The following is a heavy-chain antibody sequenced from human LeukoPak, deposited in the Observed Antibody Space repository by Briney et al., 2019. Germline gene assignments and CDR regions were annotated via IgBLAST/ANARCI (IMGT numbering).Heavy chain of an antibody. CDR2: LNIDGSST. CDR1: GFTFSSYW. V-gene: IGHV3-74*01. CDR3: VQRGYSDSSAYYTFHH. Sequence: GGSLRLSCAASGFTFSSYWMHWVRQAPGKGLVWVSRLNIDGSSTSYADSVKGRFTISRDNSKNTLFLQMNSLRVEDTAVYYCVQRGYSDSSAYYTFHHWGQGTLVTVSS. J-gene: IGHJ1*01. D-gene: IGHD3-22*01.